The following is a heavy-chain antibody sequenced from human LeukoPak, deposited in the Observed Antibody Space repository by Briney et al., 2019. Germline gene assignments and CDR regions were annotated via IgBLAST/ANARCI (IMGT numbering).Heavy chain of an antibody. J-gene: IGHJ4*02. CDR2: INSNDGRT. CDR1: GFTFKKYA. V-gene: IGHV3-64D*09. CDR3: VKDLYYDNSGYYSGAFDY. D-gene: IGHD3-22*01. Sequence: PGGCLRLSCSASGFTFKKYAMHWGRQAPGKGLEYVSAINSNDGRTYYADSVKGRFTISRDNSKNTLYLQMSSLRVDDTAVYYCVKDLYYDNSGYYSGAFDYCGQGTLVTASS.